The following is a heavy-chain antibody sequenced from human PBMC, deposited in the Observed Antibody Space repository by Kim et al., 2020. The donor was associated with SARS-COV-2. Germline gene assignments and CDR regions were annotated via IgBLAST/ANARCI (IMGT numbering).Heavy chain of an antibody. D-gene: IGHD6-6*01. V-gene: IGHV4-34*01. J-gene: IGHJ4*02. CDR2: INHSGST. Sequence: SETLSLTCAVYGGSFSGYYWSWIRQPPGKGLEWIGEINHSGSTNYNPSLKSRVTISVDTSKNQFSLKLSSVNAADTAVYYCARGLEMAARPIGYWGQGTLVTVSS. CDR1: GGSFSGYY. CDR3: ARGLEMAARPIGY.